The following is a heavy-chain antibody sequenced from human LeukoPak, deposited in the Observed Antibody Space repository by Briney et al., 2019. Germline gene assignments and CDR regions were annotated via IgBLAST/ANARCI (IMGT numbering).Heavy chain of an antibody. V-gene: IGHV3-66*01. CDR1: AFTVSINY. Sequence: GGSLTLSCAASAFTVSINYMSCVRQPPGKWREWVSVIYRGGSTYYDDSVKGRFTISRDNSKNTLYLQMNSLRAEDTAVYYCASALFGSGSYYNVGPPDYWGQGTLVTVSS. J-gene: IGHJ4*02. D-gene: IGHD3-10*01. CDR3: ASALFGSGSYYNVGPPDY. CDR2: IYRGGST.